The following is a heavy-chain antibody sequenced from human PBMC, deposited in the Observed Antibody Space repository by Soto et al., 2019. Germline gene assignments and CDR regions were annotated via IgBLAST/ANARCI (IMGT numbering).Heavy chain of an antibody. V-gene: IGHV1-8*01. Sequence: ASVKVSCKASGYTFTSYDINWVRQATGQGLEWMGWMNPNSGNTGYAQKFQGRVTMTRNTSISTAYMELSSLRSEDTAVYYCARDHKVTIVGVVVELDYGMDVWGQGTTVTVSS. CDR3: ARDHKVTIVGVVVELDYGMDV. CDR2: MNPNSGNT. J-gene: IGHJ6*02. D-gene: IGHD3-3*01. CDR1: GYTFTSYD.